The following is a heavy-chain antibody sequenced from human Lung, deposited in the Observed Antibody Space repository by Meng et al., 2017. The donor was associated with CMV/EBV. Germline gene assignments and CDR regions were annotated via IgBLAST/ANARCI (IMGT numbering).Heavy chain of an antibody. CDR2: LYDSGST. V-gene: IGHV4-39*07. D-gene: IGHD1-1*01. CDR3: ARDLEY. CDR1: GGSISSSTYY. Sequence: QWRLGESGPGLVRPSETLSLTCAVSGGSISSSTYYWAWIRQPPGKGLEWIGSLYDSGSTYYHPSLKSRVTISVDTSKTYFSLKLRSVTAADTAVYYCARDLEYWGQGTLVTVSS. J-gene: IGHJ4*02.